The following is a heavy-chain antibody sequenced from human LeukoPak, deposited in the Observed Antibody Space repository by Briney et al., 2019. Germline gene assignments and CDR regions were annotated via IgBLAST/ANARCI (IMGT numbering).Heavy chain of an antibody. CDR3: ASQRRITIFGVVIPFDY. D-gene: IGHD3-3*01. CDR1: EGTFGSYA. CDR2: IIPILGIA. V-gene: IGHV1-69*04. Sequence: SVKVPCKASEGTFGSYAISWVRQAPGQGLEWMGRIIPILGIANYAQKFQGRVTITADKSTSTAYMELSSLRSEDTAVYYCASQRRITIFGVVIPFDYWGQGTLVTVSS. J-gene: IGHJ4*02.